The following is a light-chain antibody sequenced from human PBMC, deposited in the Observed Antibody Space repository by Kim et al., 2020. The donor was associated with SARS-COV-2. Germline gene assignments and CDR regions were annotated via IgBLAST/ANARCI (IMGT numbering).Light chain of an antibody. J-gene: IGLJ3*02. CDR2: QDS. CDR1: KLGDKY. V-gene: IGLV3-1*01. CDR3: QAWDSSTMV. Sequence: SWSPGQSASITCSGDKLGDKYACWYQQKPGQSPVLVIYQDSKRPSGIPERFSGSNSGNTATLTISGTQAMDEADYYCQAWDSSTMVFGGGTQLTVL.